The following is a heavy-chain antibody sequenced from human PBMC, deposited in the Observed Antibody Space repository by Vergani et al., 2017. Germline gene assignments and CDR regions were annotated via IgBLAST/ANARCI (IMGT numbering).Heavy chain of an antibody. Sequence: QVQLVQSGAEVKKPGASVKVSCKASGYTFTSYAMHWVRQAPGQRLEWMGWINAGNGNTKYSQKFQGRVTITRDTSASTAYMELSSLRSEDTAVYYCARVGAVAGPYYFDYWGLGTLVTVSS. V-gene: IGHV1-3*01. CDR1: GYTFTSYA. CDR3: ARVGAVAGPYYFDY. D-gene: IGHD6-19*01. J-gene: IGHJ4*02. CDR2: INAGNGNT.